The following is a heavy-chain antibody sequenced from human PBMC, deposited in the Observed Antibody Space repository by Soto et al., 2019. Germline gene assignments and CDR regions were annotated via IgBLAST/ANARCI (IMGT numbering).Heavy chain of an antibody. D-gene: IGHD7-27*01. CDR2: ISAYNGNT. J-gene: IGHJ6*03. CDR3: ARRTGDAGIDYYYYYKDV. Sequence: ASVKVSCKASGYTFTSYGISWVRQAPGQGLEWMGWISAYNGNTNYAQKLQGRVTMTTDTSTSTAYMELRSLRSDDAAVYYCARRTGDAGIDYYYYYKDVWSKGTTVTVSS. CDR1: GYTFTSYG. V-gene: IGHV1-18*01.